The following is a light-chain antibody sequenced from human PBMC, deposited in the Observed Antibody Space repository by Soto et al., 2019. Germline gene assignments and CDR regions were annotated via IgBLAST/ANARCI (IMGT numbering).Light chain of an antibody. CDR2: DVS. Sequence: EIVLTQSPATLSLSPGERATISCLASQSVSSYLAWYQQKPGQAPRLLIYDVSNRATGIPARFSGSGSGTDFTLTISSLEPEDFAVYYCQQYGDLPWTFGQGTKVDIK. CDR1: QSVSSY. J-gene: IGKJ1*01. V-gene: IGKV3-11*01. CDR3: QQYGDLPWT.